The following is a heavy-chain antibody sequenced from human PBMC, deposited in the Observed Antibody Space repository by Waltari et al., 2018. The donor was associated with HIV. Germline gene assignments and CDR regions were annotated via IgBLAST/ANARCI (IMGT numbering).Heavy chain of an antibody. CDR3: VTLYKESPLYSIF. CDR2: FDPQKCMT. V-gene: IGHV1-24*01. D-gene: IGHD2-15*01. CDR1: GYPLSYLC. Sequence: HLIQSTSALKRPGASVTISCQVSGYPLSYLCMQSVRQGRGKRLGWMGVFDPQKCMTVYFQRFWGRLSLAEDTAEGTALMELTRLTSDDTDVYSCVTLYKESPLYSIFWGQRTLVPV. J-gene: IGHJ1*01.